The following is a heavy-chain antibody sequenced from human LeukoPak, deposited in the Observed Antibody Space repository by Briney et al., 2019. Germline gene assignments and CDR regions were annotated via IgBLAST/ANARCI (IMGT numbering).Heavy chain of an antibody. Sequence: ASVKVSCKASGYTFTSYDINWVRQATGQGLGWMGWMNPNSGNTGYAQKFQGRVTMTRNTSISTAYMELSSLRSEDTAVYYCARHYGSGSYTYYYYGMDVWGQGTTVTVSS. CDR1: GYTFTSYD. J-gene: IGHJ6*02. V-gene: IGHV1-8*01. CDR2: MNPNSGNT. CDR3: ARHYGSGSYTYYYYGMDV. D-gene: IGHD3-10*01.